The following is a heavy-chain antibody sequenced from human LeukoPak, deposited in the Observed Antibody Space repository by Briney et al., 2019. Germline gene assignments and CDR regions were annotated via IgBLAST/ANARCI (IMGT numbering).Heavy chain of an antibody. CDR3: AKDTNCGGDCYFYYFDH. V-gene: IGHV3-23*01. D-gene: IGHD2-21*01. Sequence: GGSLRLSCAASGFTFSSYAMSWVRQAPGKGLEWVSGIRGSGDRTYYADSVKGRFTISRDNSKNTLYLQMNSLRAEDTAVYYCAKDTNCGGDCYFYYFDHWGQGILVTVSS. J-gene: IGHJ4*02. CDR2: IRGSGDRT. CDR1: GFTFSSYA.